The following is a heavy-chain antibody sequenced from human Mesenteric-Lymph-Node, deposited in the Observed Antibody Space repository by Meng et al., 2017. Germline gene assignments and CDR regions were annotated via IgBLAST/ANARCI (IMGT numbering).Heavy chain of an antibody. Sequence: ASVKVSCKASGYTFTAYYIHWVRQAPGQGLEWLGRINPASGGTDFAQKFQGKVTVTRDTSISTAYMELSGLISDDTAVYYCARLRDLYDSSGQYHHYAMDIWGQGTTVTVSS. CDR2: INPASGGT. CDR3: ARLRDLYDSSGQYHHYAMDI. CDR1: GYTFTAYY. V-gene: IGHV1-2*06. J-gene: IGHJ6*02. D-gene: IGHD3-22*01.